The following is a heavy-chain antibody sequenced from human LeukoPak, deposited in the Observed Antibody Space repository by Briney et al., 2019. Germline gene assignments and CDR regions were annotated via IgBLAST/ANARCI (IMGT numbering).Heavy chain of an antibody. V-gene: IGHV4-4*07. J-gene: IGHJ5*02. CDR3: ARDWDYYDSSGHGNNWFDP. D-gene: IGHD3-22*01. CDR2: IYTSGST. Sequence: PSETLSLTCTVSGGSISSYYWSWIRQPAGKGLEWIGRIYTSGSTNYNPSLKIRVTMSVDTSKNQFSLKLSSVTAADTAVYYCARDWDYYDSSGHGNNWFDPWGQGTLVTVSS. CDR1: GGSISSYY.